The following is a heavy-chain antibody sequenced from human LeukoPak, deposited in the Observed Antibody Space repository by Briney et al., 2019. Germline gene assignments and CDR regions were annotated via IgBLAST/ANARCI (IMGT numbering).Heavy chain of an antibody. V-gene: IGHV3-66*02. CDR1: GFTVSSNY. D-gene: IGHD3-22*01. Sequence: GGSLRLSRAASGFTVSSNYMSWVRQAPGKGLEWVSVIYSGGSTYYADSVKGRFTISRDNSKNTLYLQMNSLRAEDTAVYYCARADSSGYYGSYYFDYWGQGTLVTVSS. CDR3: ARADSSGYYGSYYFDY. J-gene: IGHJ4*02. CDR2: IYSGGST.